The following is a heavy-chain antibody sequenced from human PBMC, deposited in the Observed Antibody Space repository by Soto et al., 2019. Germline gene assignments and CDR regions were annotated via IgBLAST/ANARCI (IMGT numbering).Heavy chain of an antibody. D-gene: IGHD4-17*01. CDR1: GGSIISSSYY. CDR3: ARRGFYNDYGSFDH. Sequence: SETLSLTCAVSGGSIISSSYYWGWVRQPPGKGLEWIGTIYYNGSAYYNPSLESRVTVSVDTSRNQFSLRLRSVTAADTAVYYCARRGFYNDYGSFDHWGQGTLVTVSS. CDR2: IYYNGSA. J-gene: IGHJ4*02. V-gene: IGHV4-39*01.